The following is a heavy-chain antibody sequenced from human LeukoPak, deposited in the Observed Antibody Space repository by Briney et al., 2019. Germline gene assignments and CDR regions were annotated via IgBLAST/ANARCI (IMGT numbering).Heavy chain of an antibody. CDR1: GGSISSGGYY. CDR2: IYYSGST. D-gene: IGHD3-22*01. Sequence: SETLSLTCTVSGGSISSGGYYWGWIRQHPGKGLEWIGYIYYSGSTYYNSSLKSRVTISVDTSKNQFSLKLSSVTAADTAVYYCARTTYYYDSSGYYPDYWGQGTLVTVSS. CDR3: ARTTYYYDSSGYYPDY. J-gene: IGHJ4*02. V-gene: IGHV4-31*03.